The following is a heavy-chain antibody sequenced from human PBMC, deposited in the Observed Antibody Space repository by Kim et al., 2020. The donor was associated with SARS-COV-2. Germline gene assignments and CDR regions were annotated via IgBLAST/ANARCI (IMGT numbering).Heavy chain of an antibody. CDR1: VFTFSSYA. V-gene: IGHV3-30*04. D-gene: IGHD2-15*01. CDR3: ARVKCSGGSCYSGPFDI. Sequence: GGSLRLSCAASVFTFSSYAMHWVRQAPGKGLEWVAVISYDGSNEYYADSVKGRFTISRDNSKNTLYLQMNSLRAEDTAVYYCARVKCSGGSCYSGPFDI. J-gene: IGHJ3*02. CDR2: ISYDGSNE.